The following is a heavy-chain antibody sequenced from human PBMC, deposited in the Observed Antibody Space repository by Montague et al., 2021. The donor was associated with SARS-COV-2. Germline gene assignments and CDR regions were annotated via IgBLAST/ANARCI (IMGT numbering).Heavy chain of an antibody. CDR2: ISHDESNH. D-gene: IGHD1-26*01. V-gene: IGHV3-30*04. Sequence: SLRLSCATSRLPFNGYAMHWVRQAPGKGLEWLAFISHDESNHRYADSVQGRFTISRDNSTNTLSLQMDSLRPEDTAVYYCAREGYRSGSFYIDYWGQGTLVTVSS. J-gene: IGHJ4*01. CDR3: AREGYRSGSFYIDY. CDR1: RLPFNGYA.